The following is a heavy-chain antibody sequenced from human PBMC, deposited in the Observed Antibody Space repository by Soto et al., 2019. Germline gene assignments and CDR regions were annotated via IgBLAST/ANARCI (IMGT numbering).Heavy chain of an antibody. Sequence: LRLSCSASGFTFRSYAIHWVRQAPGKGLEYVSALSGDGRSTYYADSVKGRFTVFRDNSKNTLFLQMSSLRVEDTAVYYCVKGNWAYSYNNWFDPWGQGTLVTVSS. CDR3: VKGNWAYSYNNWFDP. J-gene: IGHJ5*02. D-gene: IGHD5-18*01. CDR2: LSGDGRST. CDR1: GFTFRSYA. V-gene: IGHV3-64D*06.